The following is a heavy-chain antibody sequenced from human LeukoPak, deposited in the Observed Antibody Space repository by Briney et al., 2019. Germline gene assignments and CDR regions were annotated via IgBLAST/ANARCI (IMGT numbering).Heavy chain of an antibody. CDR2: MNPNSGNT. CDR1: GYTFTRYD. Sequence: ASVKVSCKASGYTFTRYDINWVRQATGQGLEWMGWMNPNSGNTGYAQKFQGRVTMTRNTSISTAYMELSSLRSEDTAVYYCATYSSSWDYYYYYGMDVWGQGTTVTVSS. D-gene: IGHD6-13*01. V-gene: IGHV1-8*01. J-gene: IGHJ6*02. CDR3: ATYSSSWDYYYYYGMDV.